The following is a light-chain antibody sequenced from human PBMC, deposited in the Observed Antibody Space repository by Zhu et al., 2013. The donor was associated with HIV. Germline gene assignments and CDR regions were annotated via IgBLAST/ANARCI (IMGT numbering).Light chain of an antibody. CDR3: EVWDDNLKRV. V-gene: IGLV1-44*01. CDR1: SSNIGSNT. Sequence: QSVLTQPPSASGTPGQRVTISCSGSSSNIGSNTVNWYQQVPGTAPKLLMYNTNQRPSGVPDRFSGSESGTSAFLAISELQSEDEADYYCEVWDDNLKRVFGGGTRLTVL. CDR2: NTN. J-gene: IGLJ3*02.